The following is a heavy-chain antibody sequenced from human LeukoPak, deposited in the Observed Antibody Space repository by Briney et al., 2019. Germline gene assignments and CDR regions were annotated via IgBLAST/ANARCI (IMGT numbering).Heavy chain of an antibody. CDR1: GGTFSSYA. J-gene: IGHJ3*02. D-gene: IGHD6-13*01. Sequence: SVKVSCKASGGTFSSYAISWVRQAPGQGLEWMGGIIPIFGTANYAQKFQGRVTITADESTSTAYMELSSLRSEDTAVYYCARASGIAAAEGDAFDIWGQGTMVTVSS. CDR3: ARASGIAAAEGDAFDI. CDR2: IIPIFGTA. V-gene: IGHV1-69*13.